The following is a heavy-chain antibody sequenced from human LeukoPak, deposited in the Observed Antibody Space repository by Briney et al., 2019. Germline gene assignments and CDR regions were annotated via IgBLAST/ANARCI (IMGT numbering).Heavy chain of an antibody. Sequence: PGGSLRLSCAASGFTFSSYAMHWVRQAPGKGLEWVAFIRYDGSNKYYADSVKGRFTISRDNSKNTLYLQMNSLRAEDTAVYYCASRAPGDFFLSYWGQGTLVTVSS. CDR1: GFTFSSYA. D-gene: IGHD4-17*01. V-gene: IGHV3-30*02. CDR3: ASRAPGDFFLSY. J-gene: IGHJ4*02. CDR2: IRYDGSNK.